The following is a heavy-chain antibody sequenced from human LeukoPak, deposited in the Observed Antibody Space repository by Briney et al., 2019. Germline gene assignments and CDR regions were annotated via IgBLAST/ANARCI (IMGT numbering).Heavy chain of an antibody. Sequence: GESLTLPCKGSRYSFTKYWIGWVRQMPGKGLEWMGIMYPGGSDTRYSPSFQGQVTISADKSVSTTYLQWSSLKASDTAMYYCAASTYGSGSYVGFDSWGQGTLVSVSS. V-gene: IGHV5-51*01. CDR3: AASTYGSGSYVGFDS. D-gene: IGHD3-10*01. CDR1: RYSFTKYW. J-gene: IGHJ4*02. CDR2: MYPGGSDT.